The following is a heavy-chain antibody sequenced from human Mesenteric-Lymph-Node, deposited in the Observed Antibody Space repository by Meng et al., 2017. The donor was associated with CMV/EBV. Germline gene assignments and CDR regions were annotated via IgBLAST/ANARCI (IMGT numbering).Heavy chain of an antibody. Sequence: SGESVRNGHYYWGWIRQSPGKGLEWIGNVYFGGHTYYNPSLKSRVTVSMEASRNQVSLKMTSVTAADTAVYYCARRSALLPNWFDPWGQGALVTVSS. V-gene: IGHV4-39*01. CDR3: ARRSALLPNWFDP. J-gene: IGHJ5*02. CDR2: VYFGGHT. CDR1: GESVRNGHYY. D-gene: IGHD2-2*01.